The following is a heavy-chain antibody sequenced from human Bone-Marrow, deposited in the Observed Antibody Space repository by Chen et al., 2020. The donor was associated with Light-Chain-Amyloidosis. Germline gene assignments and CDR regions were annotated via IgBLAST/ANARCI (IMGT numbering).Heavy chain of an antibody. Sequence: QLPLQESGPGLVKPSETLSLTCTVSGGSISSSSYYWGWIRQPPGKGLEWIGSIYYSGSTYYNPSLKSRVTISVDTSKNQFSLKLSSVTAADTAVYYCARATATYYDFWSGYYSFDYWGQGTLVTVSS. CDR1: GGSISSSSYY. J-gene: IGHJ4*02. D-gene: IGHD3-3*01. CDR2: IYYSGST. V-gene: IGHV4-39*07. CDR3: ARATATYYDFWSGYYSFDY.